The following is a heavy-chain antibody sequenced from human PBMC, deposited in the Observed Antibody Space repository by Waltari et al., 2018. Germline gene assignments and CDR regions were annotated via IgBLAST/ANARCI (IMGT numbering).Heavy chain of an antibody. Sequence: EVLLVESGGGLVQTGGSLRLSCAASRFTFSNYWMNWVRQAPGKGVEWVANINQDGSEEYYVDYVKGRFTISRDNAKNSLYLEMKTLRAEDTAIYYCARTGARWLQFAAFDIWGQGTMVTVSS. CDR1: RFTFSNYW. J-gene: IGHJ3*02. CDR2: INQDGSEE. D-gene: IGHD5-12*01. V-gene: IGHV3-7*01. CDR3: ARTGARWLQFAAFDI.